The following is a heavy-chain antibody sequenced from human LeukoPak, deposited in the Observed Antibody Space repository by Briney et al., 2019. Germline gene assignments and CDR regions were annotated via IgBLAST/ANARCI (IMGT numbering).Heavy chain of an antibody. D-gene: IGHD3-16*02. J-gene: IGHJ5*02. CDR2: ISSSGSTI. CDR1: GFTFSSYE. CDR3: ARDYDYVWGSYRSQWFDP. V-gene: IGHV3-48*03. Sequence: PGGSLRLSCAASGFTFSSYEMNWVRQAPGKGLEWVSYISSSGSTIYYADSVKGRFTISRDNAKNTLYLQMNSLRAEDTAVYYCARDYDYVWGSYRSQWFDPWGQGTLVTVSS.